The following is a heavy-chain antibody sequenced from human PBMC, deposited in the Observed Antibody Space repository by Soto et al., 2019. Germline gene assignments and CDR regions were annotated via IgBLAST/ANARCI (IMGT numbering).Heavy chain of an antibody. CDR2: SQSSGTT. D-gene: IGHD1-20*01. CDR3: ARDRIIGPRYSDY. J-gene: IGHJ4*02. Sequence: SETLSLTCTVSSGPINSFYGVWIRQPAGSGLEWIGRSQSSGTTNYTPPLKSRVTMSVATSRNQSSLKLTSVTAADTAVYSCARDRIIGPRYSDYWGQRVLVTVSS. V-gene: IGHV4-4*07. CDR1: SGPINSFY.